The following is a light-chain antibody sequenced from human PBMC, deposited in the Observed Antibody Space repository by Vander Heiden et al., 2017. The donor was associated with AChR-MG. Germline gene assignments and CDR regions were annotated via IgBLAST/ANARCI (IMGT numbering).Light chain of an antibody. CDR1: SSNVGGYDY. Sequence: QSALTQPRSVSGSPGQSVTISCTGTSSNVGGYDYVSWYQHHRGKAPKLMIYDVNKRPAGVPDRFSGSKSGNTASLTISGLHAEDEADYYCCSYAGTYTWVLGGGTKLTVL. CDR3: CSYAGTYTWV. V-gene: IGLV2-11*01. CDR2: DVN. J-gene: IGLJ3*02.